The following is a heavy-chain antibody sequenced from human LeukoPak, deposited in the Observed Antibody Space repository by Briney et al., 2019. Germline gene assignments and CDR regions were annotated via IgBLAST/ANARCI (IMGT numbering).Heavy chain of an antibody. CDR3: AKATAYFLEYFQN. D-gene: IGHD3-9*01. V-gene: IGHV3-23*01. CDR1: GVTFSSYA. CDR2: ITGSGGSA. Sequence: GGSLRLSCAASGVTFSSYAMSWVRQAPGKELEWVSCITGSGGSAYYADSVKGRFTASRDNSRNILDLQMNSLRAEDTAVYYCAKATAYFLEYFQNWGPGTLVIVSS. J-gene: IGHJ1*01.